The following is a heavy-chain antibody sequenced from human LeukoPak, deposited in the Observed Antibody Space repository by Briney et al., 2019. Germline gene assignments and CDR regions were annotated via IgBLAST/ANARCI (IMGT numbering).Heavy chain of an antibody. CDR3: ARETIIVGRAEFGP. CDR2: IYYGGIT. CDR1: GGSISSYY. D-gene: IGHD3-22*01. V-gene: IGHV4-59*01. J-gene: IGHJ5*02. Sequence: HPSETLSLTCAVSGGSISSYYWSWIRQPPGKGLEWIGYIYYGGITNYNPSLKSRVTISVDTSKNQFSLKLSSVTAADTAVYYCARETIIVGRAEFGPWGQGTLVTVSS.